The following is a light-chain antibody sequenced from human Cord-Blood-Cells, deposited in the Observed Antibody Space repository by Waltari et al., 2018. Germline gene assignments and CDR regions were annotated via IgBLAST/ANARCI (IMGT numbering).Light chain of an antibody. CDR1: QSVLYSSNNKNY. CDR3: QQYYSTLT. V-gene: IGKV4-1*01. J-gene: IGKJ4*01. CDR2: WAS. Sequence: DIVMTQSPDSLAVSLGERATINCKSSQSVLYSSNNKNYLAWYQQKPGQPPKLLIYWASTQESGVPDRFSGSGSWTDFTLTISSLQAEDVAVYYCQQYYSTLTFGGGTNVEIK.